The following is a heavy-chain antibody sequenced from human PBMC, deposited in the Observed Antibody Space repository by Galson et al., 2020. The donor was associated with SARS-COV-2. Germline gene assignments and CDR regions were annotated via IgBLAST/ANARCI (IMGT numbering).Heavy chain of an antibody. CDR3: AKEVSSFGYFYGMDV. D-gene: IGHD3-10*01. CDR1: GFTFSNHA. Sequence: GESLKISCAASGFTFSNHAMSWVRQAPGKGLEWVSGISTSGGSTYYADSVKGRFTISRDNSKNMLYLQMNSLRAGDTAVYYCAKEVSSFGYFYGMDVWGQGTTVTVSS. CDR2: ISTSGGST. V-gene: IGHV3-23*01. J-gene: IGHJ6*02.